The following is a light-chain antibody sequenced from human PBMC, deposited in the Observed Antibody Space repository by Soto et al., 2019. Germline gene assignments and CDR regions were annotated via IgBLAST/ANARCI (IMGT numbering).Light chain of an antibody. Sequence: IQMTQSPSSLSASVGDRVTITCQASQDITNYLIWYQQKPGKAPKVLIYDASSLGTGVSSRFSGRGSGTHFTLTISSLQPEDIATYYCQQFDSVPCTFGQGTKLEIK. CDR2: DAS. J-gene: IGKJ2*02. V-gene: IGKV1-33*01. CDR1: QDITNY. CDR3: QQFDSVPCT.